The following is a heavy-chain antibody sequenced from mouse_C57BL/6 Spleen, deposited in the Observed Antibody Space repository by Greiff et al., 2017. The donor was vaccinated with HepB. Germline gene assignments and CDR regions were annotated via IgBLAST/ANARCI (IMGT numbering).Heavy chain of an antibody. Sequence: VQLQQPGAELMKPGASVKLSCKATGYTFTGYWIEWVKQRPGHGLEWIGEILPGSGSTNYNEKFKGKATFTADTSSNTAYMQLSSLTTEDAAICYCAGGCITTPVDYWGQGTALAVSS. D-gene: IGHD1-1*01. CDR1: GYTFTGYW. CDR2: ILPGSGST. V-gene: IGHV1-9*01. J-gene: IGHJ2*01. CDR3: AGGCITTPVDY.